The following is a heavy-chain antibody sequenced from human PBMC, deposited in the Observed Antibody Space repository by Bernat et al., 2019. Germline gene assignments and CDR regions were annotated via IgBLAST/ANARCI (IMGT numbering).Heavy chain of an antibody. CDR3: ASLYYDSSGYYSNFDY. CDR2: IYYSGST. D-gene: IGHD3-22*01. CDR1: GGSISSGGYY. J-gene: IGHJ4*02. Sequence: QVQLQESGPGLVKPSQTLSPTCTVSGGSISSGGYYWSWIRQHPGKGLEWIGYIYYSGSTYYNPSLKSRVTISVDTSKNQFSLKLSSVTAADTAVYYCASLYYDSSGYYSNFDYWGQGTLVTVSS. V-gene: IGHV4-31*03.